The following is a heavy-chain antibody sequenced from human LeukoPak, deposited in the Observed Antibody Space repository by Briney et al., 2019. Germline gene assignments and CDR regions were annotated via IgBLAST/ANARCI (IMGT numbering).Heavy chain of an antibody. Sequence: SETLSLTCTVSGGSISSSSYQWGWIRQPPGKGLEWIGSFYYSGNTYYNTSLQSRVTISVDTSKNQFSLKLSSVTAADTAIYYCARQTGYCSGGSCYGYFQHWGQGTLVTVSS. J-gene: IGHJ1*01. CDR3: ARQTGYCSGGSCYGYFQH. CDR2: FYYSGNT. D-gene: IGHD2-15*01. CDR1: GGSISSSSYQ. V-gene: IGHV4-39*01.